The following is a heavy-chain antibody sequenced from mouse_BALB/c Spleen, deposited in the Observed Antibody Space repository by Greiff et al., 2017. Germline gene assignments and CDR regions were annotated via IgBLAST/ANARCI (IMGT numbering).Heavy chain of an antibody. Sequence: EVQGVESGGGLVKPGGSLKLSCAASGFTFSSYAMSWVRQSPEKRLEWVAEISSGGSYTYYPDTVTGRFTISRDNAKNTLYLEMSSLRSEDTAMYYCARDYYRYDEFAYWGQGTLVTVSA. V-gene: IGHV5-9-4*01. J-gene: IGHJ3*01. CDR1: GFTFSSYA. CDR3: ARDYYRYDEFAY. D-gene: IGHD2-14*01. CDR2: ISSGGSYT.